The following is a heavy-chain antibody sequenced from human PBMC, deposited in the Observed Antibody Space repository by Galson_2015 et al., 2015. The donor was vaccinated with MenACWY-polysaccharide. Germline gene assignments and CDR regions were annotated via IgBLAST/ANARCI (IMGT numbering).Heavy chain of an antibody. Sequence: SLRLSCAASGFTFSNYAMTWVRQAPGKGLEWVSGISASGGTTYYAASVKGRFTISRHNFENTLYLQMNSLRAEDTALYYCARERGYTGNDYAFDIWGQGTMVTVSS. J-gene: IGHJ3*02. CDR3: ARERGYTGNDYAFDI. CDR2: ISASGGTT. V-gene: IGHV3-23*01. CDR1: GFTFSNYA. D-gene: IGHD5-12*01.